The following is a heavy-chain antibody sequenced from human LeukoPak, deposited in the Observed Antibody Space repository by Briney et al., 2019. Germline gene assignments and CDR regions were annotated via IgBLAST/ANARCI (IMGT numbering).Heavy chain of an antibody. J-gene: IGHJ4*02. CDR3: ARDKVTYYYDGSGYYYFDN. D-gene: IGHD3-22*01. CDR2: IYYSGST. Sequence: SETLSLTCTVSAVSISGCYWTWIRQSPGQGLEWIGYIYYSGSTNYNPSLKSRVTISVDTSKKQFSLKLRSVTAADTAVYYCARDKVTYYYDGSGYYYFDNWGQGTLVTVSS. CDR1: AVSISGCY. V-gene: IGHV4-59*01.